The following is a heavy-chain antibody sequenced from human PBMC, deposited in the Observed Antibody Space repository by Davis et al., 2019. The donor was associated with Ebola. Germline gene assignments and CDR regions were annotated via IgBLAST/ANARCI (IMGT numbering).Heavy chain of an antibody. V-gene: IGHV4-34*01. CDR3: ARDMGVGTVTGVDY. CDR1: GGSFSGYY. J-gene: IGHJ4*02. Sequence: PSETLSLTCAVYGGSFSGYYWIWIRQPSGKGLEWIGEINQSGSTNCNPSLKSRVTISVDMSKNQFSLKLSSVTAADTAVYYCARDMGVGTVTGVDYWGQGILVTVAS. D-gene: IGHD4-11*01. CDR2: INQSGST.